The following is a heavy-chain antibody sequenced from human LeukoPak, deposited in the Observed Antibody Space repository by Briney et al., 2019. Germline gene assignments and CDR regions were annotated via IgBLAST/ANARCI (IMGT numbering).Heavy chain of an antibody. J-gene: IGHJ4*02. D-gene: IGHD5-24*01. CDR3: ARGGMATFY. Sequence: SETLSPTCTVSGGSISSYYWSWIRQPPGKGLEWIGYIYYSGSTNYNPSLKSRVTISVDTSKNQFSLKLSSVTAADTAVYYCARGGMATFYWGQGTLVTVSS. CDR2: IYYSGST. CDR1: GGSISSYY. V-gene: IGHV4-59*01.